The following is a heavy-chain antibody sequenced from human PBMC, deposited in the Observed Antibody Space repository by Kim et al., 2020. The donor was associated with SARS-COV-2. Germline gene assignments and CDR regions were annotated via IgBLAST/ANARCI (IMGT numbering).Heavy chain of an antibody. V-gene: IGHV3-23*01. CDR3: AKDSGNDYGDQLDS. J-gene: IGHJ5*01. D-gene: IGHD4-17*01. Sequence: ADSVKGRFTISRDNSKNTLYLQMNGLRAEDTAVYYCAKDSGNDYGDQLDSWGQGTLVTVSS.